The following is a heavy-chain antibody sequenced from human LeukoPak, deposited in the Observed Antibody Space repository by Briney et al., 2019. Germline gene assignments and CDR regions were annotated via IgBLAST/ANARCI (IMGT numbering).Heavy chain of an antibody. CDR1: GFTFSSSA. CDR2: ISSSSSYI. CDR3: ARCRSGSGGDY. V-gene: IGHV3-21*01. Sequence: AGGSLRLSCAASGFTFSSSAMSWVRQAPGRGLEWVSSISSSSSYIYYADSVKGRFTISRDNAKNSLYLQMNSLRAEDTAVYYCARCRSGSGGDYWGQGTLVTVSS. J-gene: IGHJ4*02. D-gene: IGHD1-26*01.